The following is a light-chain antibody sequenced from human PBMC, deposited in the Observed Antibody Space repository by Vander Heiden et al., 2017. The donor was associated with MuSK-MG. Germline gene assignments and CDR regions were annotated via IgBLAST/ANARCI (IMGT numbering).Light chain of an antibody. V-gene: IGKV1-33*01. Sequence: DIQMTQYPSSLSASVGDRVTITCQASHDIGNYLNWSQQKPGKAPNLLIYGASIVDAGAPSRSSGSGYGTHFTFTISVRQPEAFAPYYCLNSDDYLSFTFGGGTKVEI. J-gene: IGKJ4*01. CDR1: HDIGNY. CDR3: LNSDDYLSFT. CDR2: GAS.